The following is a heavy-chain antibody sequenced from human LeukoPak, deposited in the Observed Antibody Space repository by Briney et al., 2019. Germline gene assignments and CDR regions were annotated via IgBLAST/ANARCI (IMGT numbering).Heavy chain of an antibody. CDR3: ARGVVPAARYYYGMDV. Sequence: GRSLRLSCAASGFTFGSYSMNWVRQAPGKGLEWVSSISSSSSYIYYADSVKGRFTISRDNAKNSLYLQMNSLRAEDTAVYYCARGVVPAARYYYGMDVWGQGTTVTVSS. J-gene: IGHJ6*01. V-gene: IGHV3-21*01. CDR1: GFTFGSYS. D-gene: IGHD2-2*01. CDR2: ISSSSSYI.